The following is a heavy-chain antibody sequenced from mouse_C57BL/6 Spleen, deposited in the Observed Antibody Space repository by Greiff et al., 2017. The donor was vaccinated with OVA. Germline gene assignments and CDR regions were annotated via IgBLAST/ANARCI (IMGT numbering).Heavy chain of an antibody. D-gene: IGHD1-1*01. V-gene: IGHV2-6*01. CDR1: GFSLTSYG. CDR2: IWGVGST. J-gene: IGHJ3*01. CDR3: ASGTGSSWFAY. Sequence: VQRVESGPGLVAPSQSLSITCTVSGFSLTSYGVDWVRQSPGKGLEWLGVIWGVGSTNYNSALKSRLSISKDNSKSQVFLKMNSLQTDDTAMYYCASGTGSSWFAYWGQGTLVTVSA.